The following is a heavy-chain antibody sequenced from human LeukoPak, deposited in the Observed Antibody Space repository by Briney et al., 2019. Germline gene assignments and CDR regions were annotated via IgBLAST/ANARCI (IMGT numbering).Heavy chain of an antibody. CDR1: GFTFDDYA. CDR2: ISWNSGSI. J-gene: IGHJ6*02. CDR3: AKEAHYDILTGSSSGMDV. D-gene: IGHD3-9*01. V-gene: IGHV3-9*01. Sequence: GGSLRLSCAASGFTFDDYAMHWVRQAPGKGLEWVSSISWNSGSIGYADSVKGRFTISRDNAENSLYLQMNSLRAEDTALYYCAKEAHYDILTGSSSGMDVWGQGTTVTVSS.